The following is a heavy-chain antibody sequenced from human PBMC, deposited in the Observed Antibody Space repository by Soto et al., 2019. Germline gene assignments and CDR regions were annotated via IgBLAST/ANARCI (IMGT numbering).Heavy chain of an antibody. J-gene: IGHJ4*02. Sequence: SVKVSCKASGGTFSSYAISWVRQAPGQGLEWMGGIIPIFGTANYAQKFQGRVTITADKSTSTAYMELSSLRSEDTAVYYCATRDGRVNRSPDYWGQGTLVTVSP. CDR2: IIPIFGTA. CDR1: GGTFSSYA. D-gene: IGHD3-22*01. V-gene: IGHV1-69*06. CDR3: ATRDGRVNRSPDY.